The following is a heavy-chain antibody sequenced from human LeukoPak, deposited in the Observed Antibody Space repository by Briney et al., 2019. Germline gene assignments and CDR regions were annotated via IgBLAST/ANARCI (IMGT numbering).Heavy chain of an antibody. CDR1: GGSISSSSYY. J-gene: IGHJ4*02. CDR3: ARALYYYDSSGYLYFDY. V-gene: IGHV4-39*07. CDR2: IYYSGST. D-gene: IGHD3-22*01. Sequence: SETLSLTCTVSGGSISSSSYYWGWIRQPPGKGLEWIGSIYYSGSTYYNPSLKSRVTISVDTSKNQFSLKLSSVTAADTAVYYCARALYYYDSSGYLYFDYWGQGTLVTVSS.